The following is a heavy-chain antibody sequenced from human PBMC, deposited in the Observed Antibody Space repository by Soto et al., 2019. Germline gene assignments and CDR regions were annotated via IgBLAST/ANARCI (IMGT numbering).Heavy chain of an antibody. CDR3: ARDRDDYGSGNYYNRIDF. CDR1: GGIFSTYA. Sequence: GASVKVSCKASGGIFSTYAISWLRQAPGQGLEWMGGIIPLFGTPNYAQRFQGRVTITADESTSTAYTELSRLRSEDTAVYYCARDRDDYGSGNYYNRIDFWGQGTLVTVSS. D-gene: IGHD3-10*01. J-gene: IGHJ4*02. CDR2: IIPLFGTP. V-gene: IGHV1-69*13.